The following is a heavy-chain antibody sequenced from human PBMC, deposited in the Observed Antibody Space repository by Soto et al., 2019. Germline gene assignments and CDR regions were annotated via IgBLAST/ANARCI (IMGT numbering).Heavy chain of an antibody. V-gene: IGHV4-34*01. Sequence: SETLSLTCAVYGGSFSGYYWSWIRQPPGKGLEWIGEINHSGSTNYNPSLKSRVTISVDTSKNQFSLKLSSVTAADTAVYYCAGSTWTILDFCGQGTPVPVSS. CDR3: AGSTWTILDF. CDR1: GGSFSGYY. CDR2: INHSGST. J-gene: IGHJ4*02. D-gene: IGHD5-12*01.